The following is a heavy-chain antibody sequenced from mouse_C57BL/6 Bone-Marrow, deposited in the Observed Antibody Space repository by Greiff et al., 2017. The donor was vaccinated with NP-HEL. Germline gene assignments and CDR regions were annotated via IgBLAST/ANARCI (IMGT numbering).Heavy chain of an antibody. CDR3: ARITTVVATPYYFDY. Sequence: QVQLQQPGAELVRPGTSVQLSCKASGYTFTSYWMHWVKQRPGPGLEWIGVIDPSDSYTNYNQKFKGKATVTVDTSSSTAYMQLSSLTSEDSAVYYCARITTVVATPYYFDYWGKGTTLTVSS. V-gene: IGHV1-59*01. D-gene: IGHD1-1*01. CDR2: IDPSDSYT. CDR1: GYTFTSYW. J-gene: IGHJ2*01.